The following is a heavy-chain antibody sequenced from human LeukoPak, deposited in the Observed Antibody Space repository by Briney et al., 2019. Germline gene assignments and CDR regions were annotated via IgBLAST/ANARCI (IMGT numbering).Heavy chain of an antibody. V-gene: IGHV3-23*01. CDR3: AKDRGVARRPVWFGECGS. Sequence: PGGSLRLSCAASGFTFSSYAMSWVRQAPGKGLEWVSAISGSGGSTYYADSVKGRFTISRDNSKNTLYLQMNSLRAEDTAVYYCAKDRGVARRPVWFGECGSWGQGTLVTVSS. D-gene: IGHD3-10*01. J-gene: IGHJ5*02. CDR1: GFTFSSYA. CDR2: ISGSGGST.